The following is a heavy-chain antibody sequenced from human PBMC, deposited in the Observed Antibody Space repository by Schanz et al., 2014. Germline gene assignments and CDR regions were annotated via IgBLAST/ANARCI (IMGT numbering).Heavy chain of an antibody. Sequence: QVQLVQSGGEVKTPGASVKVSCKASGYTFTRSGISWVRQAPGQGLEWMGWIGGSDGNTNFAQKFQGRVTMTTDTSTSTVYMELRSLTSDDSAVYYCARVVRSDYLSELDFWGQGTQVTVSS. CDR3: ARVVRSDYLSELDF. V-gene: IGHV1-18*01. CDR1: GYTFTRSG. J-gene: IGHJ4*02. D-gene: IGHD4-17*01. CDR2: IGGSDGNT.